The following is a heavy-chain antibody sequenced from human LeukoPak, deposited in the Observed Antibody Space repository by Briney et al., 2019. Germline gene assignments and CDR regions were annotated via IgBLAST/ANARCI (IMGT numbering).Heavy chain of an antibody. CDR1: GFTFSSYG. D-gene: IGHD6-6*01. Sequence: PSGGSLRLSCAASGFTFSSYGTHWVRQAPGKGLEWVAFIRYDGSNKYYADSVKGRFTISRDNSKNTLYLQMNSLRAEDTAVYYCAKAPTRPTWYNSSPDYFDYWGQGTLVTVSS. CDR3: AKAPTRPTWYNSSPDYFDY. CDR2: IRYDGSNK. J-gene: IGHJ4*02. V-gene: IGHV3-30*02.